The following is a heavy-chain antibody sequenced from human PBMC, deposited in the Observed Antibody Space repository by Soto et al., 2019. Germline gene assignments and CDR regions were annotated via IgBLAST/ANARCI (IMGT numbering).Heavy chain of an antibody. D-gene: IGHD6-19*01. J-gene: IGHJ4*02. CDR1: GYSFTSYG. Sequence: GASVKVSCKASGYSFTSYGIAWVRQAPGQGPEWMGWISPYSGDTNYAQKLQGRVTMTTDTSTSTAYMELRSLRSDDTAVYYCARDQQWLVLRDYWGQGTLVTVSS. CDR2: ISPYSGDT. CDR3: ARDQQWLVLRDY. V-gene: IGHV1-18*01.